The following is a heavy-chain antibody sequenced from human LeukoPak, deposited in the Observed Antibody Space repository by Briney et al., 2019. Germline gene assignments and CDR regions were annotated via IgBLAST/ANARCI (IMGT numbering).Heavy chain of an antibody. CDR1: GGTFSSYA. V-gene: IGHV1-69*05. CDR3: ARKNSGSYWSWFDP. Sequence: SVKVSCKASGGTFSSYAISWVRQAPGQGLEWMGGIIPIFGTANYAQKFQGRVTITTDESTSTAYVELSSLRSEDTAVYYCARKNSGSYWSWFDPWGQGTLVTVSS. CDR2: IIPIFGTA. D-gene: IGHD1-26*01. J-gene: IGHJ5*02.